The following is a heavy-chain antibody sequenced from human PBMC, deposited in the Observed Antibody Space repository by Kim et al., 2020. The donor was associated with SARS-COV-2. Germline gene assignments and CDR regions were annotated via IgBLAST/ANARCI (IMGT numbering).Heavy chain of an antibody. V-gene: IGHV3-21*01. CDR3: ARERINHVGLDV. CDR1: GFTFSSYS. CDR2: ISSSSSYI. J-gene: IGHJ6*02. Sequence: LSLTCAASGFTFSSYSMNWVRQAPGKGLEWVSSISSSSSYIYYADSVKGRFTISRDNAKNSLYLQMNSLRAEDTAVYYCARERINHVGLDVWGQGTTVTVSS. D-gene: IGHD2-15*01.